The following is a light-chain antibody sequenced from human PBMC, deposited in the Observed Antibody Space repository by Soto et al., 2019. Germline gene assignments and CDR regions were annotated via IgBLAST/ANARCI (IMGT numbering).Light chain of an antibody. CDR2: EVS. Sequence: QSVLTQPPSASGSPGQSVTISCTGTSSDVGGYNYVSWYQQHPGKAPKLMIYEVSKRPSGVPDRFSGSKSGNTASLTVSELQAEDEADYYCSSYAGSNNFDVVFGGGTKLTVL. V-gene: IGLV2-8*01. J-gene: IGLJ2*01. CDR1: SSDVGGYNY. CDR3: SSYAGSNNFDVV.